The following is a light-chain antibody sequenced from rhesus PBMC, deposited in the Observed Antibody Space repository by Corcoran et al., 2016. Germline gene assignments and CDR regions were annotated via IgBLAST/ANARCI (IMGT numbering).Light chain of an antibody. V-gene: IGKV1S14*01. CDR3: QQHNSYPPT. CDR1: QGISNY. J-gene: IGKJ1*01. CDR2: YAS. Sequence: DIQMTQSPSSLSASVGDTVTITCRASQGISNYLAWYQQKPGKASKPLIYYASNLESGVPSRFSGSGSWTDFTLTFSSLQPEDFAIYYFQQHNSYPPTFGQVTKVEIK.